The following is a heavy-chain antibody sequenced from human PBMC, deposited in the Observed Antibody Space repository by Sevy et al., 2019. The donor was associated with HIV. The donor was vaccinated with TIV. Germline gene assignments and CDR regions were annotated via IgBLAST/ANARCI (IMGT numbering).Heavy chain of an antibody. J-gene: IGHJ6*02. CDR3: ARHRPQGVVIIPGSGYHYGADF. V-gene: IGHV1-18*01. CDR2: ISAYTGDT. Sequence: ASVKVSCKTSGYSFNMYGISWVRQAPGQGLEWMGWISAYTGDTDYRQMFRGRVTMTTDESTNTAYMELGRRTSDDTAVYYCARHRPQGVVIIPGSGYHYGADFWGQGTMVTVSS. D-gene: IGHD3-3*01. CDR1: GYSFNMYG.